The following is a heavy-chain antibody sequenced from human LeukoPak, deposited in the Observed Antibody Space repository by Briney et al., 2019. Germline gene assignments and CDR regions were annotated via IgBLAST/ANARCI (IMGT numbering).Heavy chain of an antibody. V-gene: IGHV3-23*01. CDR1: GFTFSSYA. Sequence: GGSLRLSCAASGFTFSSYAMSWVRQAPGKGLEWVSGISGSGGSRYYADSVKGRFTISRDNSKNTLYLQMNSLRAEDTAIYYCAKGVAHGMDVWGQGTTVTVSS. J-gene: IGHJ6*02. D-gene: IGHD2-15*01. CDR2: ISGSGGSR. CDR3: AKGVAHGMDV.